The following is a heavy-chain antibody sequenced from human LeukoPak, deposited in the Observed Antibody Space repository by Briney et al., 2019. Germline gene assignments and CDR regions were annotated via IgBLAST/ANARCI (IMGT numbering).Heavy chain of an antibody. Sequence: SETLSLTCTVSGYSISSGYYWGWIRQPPGKGLEWIGSIYHSGSTYYNPSLQSRVTISVDTSKNQFSLRLRSVTAADTAVYYCARTPYGRFDYWGQGTLVTVSS. CDR2: IYHSGST. V-gene: IGHV4-38-2*02. D-gene: IGHD2-8*01. J-gene: IGHJ4*02. CDR1: GYSISSGYY. CDR3: ARTPYGRFDY.